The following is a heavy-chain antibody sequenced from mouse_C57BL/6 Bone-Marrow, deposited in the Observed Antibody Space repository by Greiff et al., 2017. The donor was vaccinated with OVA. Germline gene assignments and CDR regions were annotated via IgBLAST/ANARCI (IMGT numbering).Heavy chain of an antibody. CDR2: ISDGGSYT. J-gene: IGHJ4*01. V-gene: IGHV5-4*01. CDR3: ARDPSYDPYAVDY. Sequence: EVQLVESGGGLVKPGGSLKLSCAASGFTFSSYAMSWVRQTPEKRLEWVATISDGGSYTYYPDNVKGRFTISRDNAKNNLYLQMSHLKSEDTAMYYCARDPSYDPYAVDYWGQGTSVTVSS. D-gene: IGHD2-3*01. CDR1: GFTFSSYA.